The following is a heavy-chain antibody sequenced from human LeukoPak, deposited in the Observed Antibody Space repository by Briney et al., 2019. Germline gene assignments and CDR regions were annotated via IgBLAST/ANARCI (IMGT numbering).Heavy chain of an antibody. Sequence: PGGSLRLSCAASSRIFRGFWMKWVSQAPGGGLEWVANIKGDGSEKYYVDSVKGRFTISRNNAKNSLYLHMNSLRAQGPAVFYCARGRYGDERQWGQGTLVTVSS. CDR2: IKGDGSEK. J-gene: IGHJ4*02. D-gene: IGHD4-17*01. V-gene: IGHV3-7*01. CDR1: SRIFRGFW. CDR3: ARGRYGDERQ.